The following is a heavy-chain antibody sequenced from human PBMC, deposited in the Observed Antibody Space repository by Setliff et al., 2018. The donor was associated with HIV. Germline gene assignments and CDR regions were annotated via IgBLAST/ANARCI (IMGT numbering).Heavy chain of an antibody. Sequence: PSETLSLTCTVYGGSFSNYYTNWIRQPPGKGLEWIGELSPSGTTRSNPSLQSRVTISLDPSTKQFSLKMTSMTAADTAVYYCAAFFVTPLMTQDFWGQGTLVTVSS. CDR1: GGSFSNYY. CDR2: LSPSGTT. CDR3: AAFFVTPLMTQDF. J-gene: IGHJ4*02. D-gene: IGHD4-17*01. V-gene: IGHV4-34*01.